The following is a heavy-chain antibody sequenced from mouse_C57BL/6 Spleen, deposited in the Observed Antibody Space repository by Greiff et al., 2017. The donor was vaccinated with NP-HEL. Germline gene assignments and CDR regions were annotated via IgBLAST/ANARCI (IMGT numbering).Heavy chain of an antibody. J-gene: IGHJ4*01. CDR3: ARDHYGSSRDYYAMDY. V-gene: IGHV5-4*01. CDR1: GFTFSSYA. Sequence: EVQLVESGGGLVKPGGSLKLSCAASGFTFSSYAMSWVRQTPEKRLEWVATISDGGSYTYYPDNVKGRFTISRDNAKNNLYLQMSHLKSEDTAMYYCARDHYGSSRDYYAMDYWGQGTSVTVSS. D-gene: IGHD1-1*01. CDR2: ISDGGSYT.